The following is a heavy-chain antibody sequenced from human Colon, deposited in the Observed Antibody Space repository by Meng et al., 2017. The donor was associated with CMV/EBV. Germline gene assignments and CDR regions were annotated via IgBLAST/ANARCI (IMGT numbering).Heavy chain of an antibody. CDR1: EITLNTYV. Sequence: GESLKISCAASEITLNTYVMRWVRQAPGKGLEWVSSIDYGGRTYYPDSVKGRFTISRDDAKNSIYLQMNSLRPEDTALYSCGRDINPGGLDDWGQGTLVTVSS. CDR3: GRDINPGGLDD. CDR2: IDYGGRT. V-gene: IGHV3-20*04. J-gene: IGHJ4*02. D-gene: IGHD3-10*01.